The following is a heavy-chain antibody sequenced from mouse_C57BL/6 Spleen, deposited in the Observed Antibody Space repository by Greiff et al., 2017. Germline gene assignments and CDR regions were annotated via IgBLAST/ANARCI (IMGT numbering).Heavy chain of an antibody. J-gene: IGHJ2*01. CDR1: GFNIKDYY. CDR2: IDPEDGDT. Sequence: EVQLQQSGAELVRPGASVKLSCTASGFNIKDYYMHWVKQRPEQGLEWIGRIDPEDGDTEYAPQFQGKATMTADTSSNTAYLQLSSLTSEDTAVYYCTTVYYGSSFYFDYWGQGTTLTVSS. CDR3: TTVYYGSSFYFDY. V-gene: IGHV14-1*01. D-gene: IGHD1-1*01.